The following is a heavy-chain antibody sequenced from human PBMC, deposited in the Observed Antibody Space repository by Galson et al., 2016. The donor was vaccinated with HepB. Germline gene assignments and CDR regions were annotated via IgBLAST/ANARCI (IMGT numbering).Heavy chain of an antibody. CDR3: ARGGGIPSRLSWFDP. Sequence: TLSLTCTVSGGSIDKGDFYWSWLRQRPGEAPEWIGYIYHTGSTDYNASLKSRVSMSADTSKNQYSLKLTSVTAADTAVYYCARGGGIPSRLSWFDPWGQGTLVTVSS. CDR1: GGSIDKGDFY. D-gene: IGHD3-10*01. CDR2: IYHTGST. J-gene: IGHJ5*02. V-gene: IGHV4-31*03.